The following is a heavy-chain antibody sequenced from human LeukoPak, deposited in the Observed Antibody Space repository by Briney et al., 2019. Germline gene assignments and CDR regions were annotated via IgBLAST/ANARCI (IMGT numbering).Heavy chain of an antibody. J-gene: IGHJ5*02. Sequence: PSETLSLTCTVSGGSISSYYWSWIRQPSGQGLEWIGYIYFSGSTNYNPSLKSRVTISVDTSKNQFSLKLSSVTAADTAVYYCARDGVGYYGSGSYYPNWFDPWGQGTPVTVSS. CDR2: IYFSGST. V-gene: IGHV4-59*01. D-gene: IGHD3-10*01. CDR1: GGSISSYY. CDR3: ARDGVGYYGSGSYYPNWFDP.